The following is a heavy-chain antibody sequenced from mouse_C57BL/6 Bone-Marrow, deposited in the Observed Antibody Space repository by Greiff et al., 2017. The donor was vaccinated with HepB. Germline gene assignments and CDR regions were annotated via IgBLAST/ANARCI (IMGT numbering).Heavy chain of an antibody. Sequence: VQLQQPGAELVRPGSSVKLSCKASGYTFTSYWMHWVKQRPIQGLEWIGNIDPSDSETHYNQKFKDKATLTVDKSSSTASMQLSSLTSEDSAVYYCAKRGTMPLDYWGQGTTLTVSS. D-gene: IGHD1-1*02. CDR3: AKRGTMPLDY. CDR2: IDPSDSET. J-gene: IGHJ2*01. V-gene: IGHV1-52*01. CDR1: GYTFTSYW.